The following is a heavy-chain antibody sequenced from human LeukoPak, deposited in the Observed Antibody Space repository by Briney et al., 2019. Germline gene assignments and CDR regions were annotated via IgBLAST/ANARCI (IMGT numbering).Heavy chain of an antibody. CDR3: TRDTRGGGSPAAPV. CDR1: GFTFSDYD. CDR2: IRGKFYGATT. J-gene: IGHJ4*02. V-gene: IGHV3-49*04. Sequence: GGSLRLSCAASGFTFSDYDMNWVRQAPGKGLEWIGFIRGKFYGATTQYAASVEGRLSISRDDSTSIGYLQMNSLKTEDTGVYYCTRDTRGGGSPAAPVWGQGTLVTVSS. D-gene: IGHD2-2*01.